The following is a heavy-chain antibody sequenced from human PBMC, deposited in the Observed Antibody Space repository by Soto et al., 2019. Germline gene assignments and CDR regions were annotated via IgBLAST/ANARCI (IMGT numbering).Heavy chain of an antibody. Sequence: GGTLRLSCRVSGFTFNNSGRHWVRQAPGKGLEWMAVISYDGSERHYADSMKGRLTISRDNSKDTLHLQMNSLRAEDTAIYFCVKARVPGAHGHYYGMDVWGQGTTVTVSS. D-gene: IGHD6-19*01. CDR3: VKARVPGAHGHYYGMDV. CDR1: GFTFNNSG. J-gene: IGHJ6*02. CDR2: ISYDGSER. V-gene: IGHV3-30*18.